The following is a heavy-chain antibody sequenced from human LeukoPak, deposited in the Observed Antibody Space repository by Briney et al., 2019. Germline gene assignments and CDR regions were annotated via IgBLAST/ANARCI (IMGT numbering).Heavy chain of an antibody. V-gene: IGHV4-34*01. J-gene: IGHJ3*02. CDR1: GGSFSGYY. D-gene: IGHD4-17*01. CDR2: INHSGST. Sequence: PSETLSLTCAVYGGSFSGYYWSWIRQPPGKGLEWIGEINHSGSTNYNPSLESRVTISVDTSKNQFSLKLSSVTAADTAVYYCARALTTVTTSAFDIWGQGTMVTVSS. CDR3: ARALTTVTTSAFDI.